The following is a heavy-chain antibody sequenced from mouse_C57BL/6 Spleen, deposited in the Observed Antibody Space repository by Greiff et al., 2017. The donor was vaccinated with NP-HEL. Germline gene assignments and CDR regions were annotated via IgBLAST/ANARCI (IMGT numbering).Heavy chain of an antibody. CDR1: GYSITSGYD. CDR2: ISYSGST. V-gene: IGHV3-1*01. D-gene: IGHD2-4*01. Sequence: EVQLVESGPGMVKPSQSLSLTCTVTGYSITSGYDWHWIRHFPGNKLEWMGYISYSGSTNYNPSLKSRISITHDTSKNHFFLKLNSVTTEDTATYYCARGGDYDEDYAMDYWGQGTSVTVSS. CDR3: ARGGDYDEDYAMDY. J-gene: IGHJ4*01.